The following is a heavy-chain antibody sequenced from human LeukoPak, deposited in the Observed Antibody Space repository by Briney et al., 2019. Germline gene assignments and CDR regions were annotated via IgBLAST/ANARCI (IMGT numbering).Heavy chain of an antibody. D-gene: IGHD3-10*01. CDR3: AKGAFRDQVQGYYYMDV. Sequence: GGSLRLSCAASGFTFSSYWMSGVRQVPGKGLEWVANIKQDGSEKYYVDSVKGRFIISRDNAKNSLYLQMNSLRAEDTAVYYCAKGAFRDQVQGYYYMDVWGKGTTVTVSS. CDR2: IKQDGSEK. CDR1: GFTFSSYW. V-gene: IGHV3-7*01. J-gene: IGHJ6*03.